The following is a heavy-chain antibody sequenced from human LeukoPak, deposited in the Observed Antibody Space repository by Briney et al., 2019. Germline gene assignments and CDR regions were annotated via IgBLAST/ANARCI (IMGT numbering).Heavy chain of an antibody. J-gene: IGHJ4*02. D-gene: IGHD1-26*01. CDR1: RFTFSSYR. CDR3: ARDLRGSYSFDY. CDR2: ISSSSSTI. Sequence: GGSLRLSCAACRFTFSSYRMNWVRQSPGTGLVRVSYISSSSSTIYYADSVKGRFTISRDNAKNSLYLQMNSLRAEDTAVYYCARDLRGSYSFDYWGQGTLVTVSS. V-gene: IGHV3-48*01.